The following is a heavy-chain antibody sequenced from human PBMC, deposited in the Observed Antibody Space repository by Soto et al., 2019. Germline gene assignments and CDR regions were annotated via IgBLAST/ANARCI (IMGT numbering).Heavy chain of an antibody. J-gene: IGHJ4*02. V-gene: IGHV3-7*01. D-gene: IGHD3-10*01. CDR3: ARDWGSYYYGSGSYP. CDR2: IKQDGSEK. CDR1: GITFSSYW. Sequence: GESLKISCAASGITFSSYWMSWVRQAPGKGLEWVANIKQDGSEKYYVDSVKGRFTISRDNAKNSLYLQMNSLRAEDTAVYYCARDWGSYYYGSGSYPWGQGTLLTVSS.